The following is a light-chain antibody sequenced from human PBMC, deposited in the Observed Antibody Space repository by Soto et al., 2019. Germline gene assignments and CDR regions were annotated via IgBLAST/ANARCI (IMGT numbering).Light chain of an antibody. CDR1: SSDVGGYNY. CDR2: EVS. CDR3: SSYTTSSTLEGV. Sequence: QSALTQPASVSGSPGQSITISCTGTSSDVGGYNYVSWYQQHPGKAPKLMIYEVSNRPSGVSYRFSGSKSGNTASLTISGLQAEDEADYSCSSYTTSSTLEGVFGTGTKLTVL. J-gene: IGLJ1*01. V-gene: IGLV2-14*01.